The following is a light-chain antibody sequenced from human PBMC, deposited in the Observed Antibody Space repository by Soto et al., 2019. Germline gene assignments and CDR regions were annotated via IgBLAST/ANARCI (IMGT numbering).Light chain of an antibody. V-gene: IGKV3-15*01. CDR1: QTVSIL. Sequence: EIVMTQSQATLSVSPGARATLSCRASQTVSILFAWYQQKPGQAPRLLIHGATTRATGIPAWCSGSGSGTEFTLTISSLQSEDFAVYCCQQYNNWPRTFGQGTKVDIK. J-gene: IGKJ1*01. CDR3: QQYNNWPRT. CDR2: GAT.